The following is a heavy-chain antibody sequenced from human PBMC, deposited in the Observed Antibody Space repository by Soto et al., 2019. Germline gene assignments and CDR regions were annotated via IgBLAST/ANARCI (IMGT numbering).Heavy chain of an antibody. V-gene: IGHV3-64D*08. D-gene: IGHD5-12*01. CDR2: ISSNGGST. CDR3: VKDQNYIVATNEFDY. J-gene: IGHJ4*02. Sequence: GSLRLSCSASGFTFSSYAMHLVRQAPGKGLEYVSAISSNGGSTYYADSVKGRFTISRDNSKNTLYLQMSSLRAEDTAVYYCVKDQNYIVATNEFDYWGQGTLVTVSS. CDR1: GFTFSSYA.